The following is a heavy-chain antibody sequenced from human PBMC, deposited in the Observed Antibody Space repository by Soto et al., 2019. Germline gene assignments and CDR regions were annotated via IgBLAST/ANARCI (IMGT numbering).Heavy chain of an antibody. CDR1: GGTFSSYA. V-gene: IGHV1-69*13. J-gene: IGHJ6*02. CDR3: ARDPQGVRRGYFAWLSTPYYYYGMDV. Sequence: SVKVSCKASGGTFSSYAISWVRQAPGQGLEWMGGIIPIFGTANYAQKFQGRVTITADESTSTAYMELSSLRSEGTAVYYCARDPQGVRRGYFAWLSTPYYYYGMDVWGQGTTVTVSS. CDR2: IIPIFGTA. D-gene: IGHD3-9*01.